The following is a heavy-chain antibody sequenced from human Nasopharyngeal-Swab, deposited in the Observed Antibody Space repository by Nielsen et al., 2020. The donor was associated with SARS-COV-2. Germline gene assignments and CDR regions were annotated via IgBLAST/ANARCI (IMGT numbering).Heavy chain of an antibody. D-gene: IGHD6-19*01. CDR2: ISGSGGGT. CDR3: AKGWQWLVRDAFDI. V-gene: IGHV3-23*01. Sequence: GESLKISCAASGFTFSSYAMSWVRQAPGKGLEWVSAISGSGGGTYYADSVKGRFTISRDNSKNTLYLQMNSLRAEDTAVYYCAKGWQWLVRDAFDIWGQGTMVTVSS. J-gene: IGHJ3*02. CDR1: GFTFSSYA.